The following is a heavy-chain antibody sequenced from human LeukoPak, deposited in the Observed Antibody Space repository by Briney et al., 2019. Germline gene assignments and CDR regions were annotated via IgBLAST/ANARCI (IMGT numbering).Heavy chain of an antibody. CDR3: ARAEYYFDY. CDR2: IYYSGST. V-gene: IGHV4-59*01. CDR1: GGSISSYY. Sequence: SETLSLTCTVSGGSISSYYWTWIRQPPGKGLEWIGYIYYSGSTNYNPSLKSRVTISVDTSKNQFSLKLSSVTAADTAVYYCARAEYYFDYWGQGTLVTVSS. J-gene: IGHJ4*02.